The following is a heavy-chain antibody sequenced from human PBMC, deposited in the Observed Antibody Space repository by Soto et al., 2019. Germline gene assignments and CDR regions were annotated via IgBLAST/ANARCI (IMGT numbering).Heavy chain of an antibody. CDR1: GFTFSSYS. V-gene: IGHV3-21*01. D-gene: IGHD3-3*01. Sequence: PGGSLRLSCAASGFTFSSYSMNWVRQAPGKGLEWVSSISSSSSYIYYADSVKGRFTISRDNAKNSLYLQMNSLSAEDTAVYYCARGYDFWSGYYTGPDYWGQGTLVTVSS. CDR3: ARGYDFWSGYYTGPDY. CDR2: ISSSSSYI. J-gene: IGHJ4*02.